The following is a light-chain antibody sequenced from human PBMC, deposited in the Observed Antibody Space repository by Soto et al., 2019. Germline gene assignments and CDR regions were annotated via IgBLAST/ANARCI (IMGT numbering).Light chain of an antibody. J-gene: IGKJ1*01. CDR1: QSVSSSY. CDR3: QQYGSSPRT. CDR2: GAS. Sequence: EIVLTQSPGTLSLSPGERATLSCRASQSVSSSYLAWYQQKLGQAPRLLIYGASSRATGIPDRFSGSGSGTDFTLTISRLEPEDFAVYYCQQYGSSPRTFGQGTKVELK. V-gene: IGKV3-20*01.